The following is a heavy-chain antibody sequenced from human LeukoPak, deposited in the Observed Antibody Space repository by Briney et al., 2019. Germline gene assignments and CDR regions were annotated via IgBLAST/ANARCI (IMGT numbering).Heavy chain of an antibody. V-gene: IGHV4-34*01. CDR3: ARGYYGSGSYLDY. D-gene: IGHD3-10*01. J-gene: IGHJ4*02. CDR1: GGSFNGYY. CDR2: INHSGST. Sequence: SETLSLTCAVYGGSFNGYYWSWIRQPPGKGLEWIGEINHSGSTNYNPSLKSRVTISVDTSKNQFSLKLSSVTAADTAVYYCARGYYGSGSYLDYWGQGTLVTVSS.